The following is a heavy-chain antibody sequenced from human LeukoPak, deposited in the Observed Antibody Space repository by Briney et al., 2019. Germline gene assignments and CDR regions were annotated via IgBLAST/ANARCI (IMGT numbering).Heavy chain of an antibody. CDR2: IYYSGST. V-gene: IGHV4-59*01. J-gene: IGHJ4*02. Sequence: PSETLSLTCTVSGGSIRSYYWSWIRQPPGKGLEWIGYIYYSGSTNSNPSLKSRVTISVDTSKNQFSLKASSVTAADTAVYYCARALTPGYCSGGTCSYFDYWGQGTLVTVSS. D-gene: IGHD2-15*01. CDR3: ARALTPGYCSGGTCSYFDY. CDR1: GGSIRSYY.